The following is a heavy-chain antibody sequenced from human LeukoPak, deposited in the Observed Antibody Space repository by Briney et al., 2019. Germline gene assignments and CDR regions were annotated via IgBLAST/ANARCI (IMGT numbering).Heavy chain of an antibody. CDR3: ARETRPTNFDY. CDR1: GGSFSGYY. J-gene: IGHJ4*02. Sequence: PSETLSLTCAVYGGSFSGYYWSWIRQPPGKGLEWIGEINHSGSTNYNPSLKSRVTISVDTSKNQFSLKLSSVTAADTAVYYCARETRPTNFDYWGQGTLVTVSS. CDR2: INHSGST. V-gene: IGHV4-34*01.